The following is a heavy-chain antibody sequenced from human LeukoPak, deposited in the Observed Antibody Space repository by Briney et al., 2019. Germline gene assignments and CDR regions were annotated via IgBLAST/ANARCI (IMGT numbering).Heavy chain of an antibody. V-gene: IGHV1-69*05. J-gene: IGHJ5*02. CDR1: GGTLSSYA. CDR2: IIPIFGTA. Sequence: SVKVSCKASGGTLSSYAISWVRQAPGQGLEWMGGIIPIFGTANYAQKFQGRVTITTDESTSTAYMELSSLRSEDTAVYYCARVLVPAATWFDPWGQGTLVTVSS. D-gene: IGHD2-2*01. CDR3: ARVLVPAATWFDP.